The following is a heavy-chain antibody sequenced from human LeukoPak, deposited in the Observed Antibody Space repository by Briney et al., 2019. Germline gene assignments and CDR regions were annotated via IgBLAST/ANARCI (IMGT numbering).Heavy chain of an antibody. Sequence: PSETLSLTCAVYGGSFSGYYWSWIRQPPGKGLEWIGEINHSGSTNYNPSLESRVTISVDTSKNQFSLKLSSVTAADTAVYYCARDKGPYWYFDLWGRGTLVTVSS. CDR3: ARDKGPYWYFDL. J-gene: IGHJ2*01. V-gene: IGHV4-34*01. CDR2: INHSGST. CDR1: GGSFSGYY.